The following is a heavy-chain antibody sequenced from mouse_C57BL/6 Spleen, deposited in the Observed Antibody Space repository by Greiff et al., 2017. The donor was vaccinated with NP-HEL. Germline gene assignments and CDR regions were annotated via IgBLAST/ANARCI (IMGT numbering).Heavy chain of an antibody. D-gene: IGHD1-1*01. J-gene: IGHJ4*01. CDR1: GFTFSDYG. V-gene: IGHV5-17*01. CDR3: ARDHYGSSYDAMDY. Sequence: EVKLVESGGGLVKPGGSLKLSCAASGFTFSDYGMHWVRQAPEKGLEWVAYISSGSSTIYYADTVKGRFTISRDNAKNTLFLQMTSLRSEDTAMYYCARDHYGSSYDAMDYWGQGTSVTVSS. CDR2: ISSGSSTI.